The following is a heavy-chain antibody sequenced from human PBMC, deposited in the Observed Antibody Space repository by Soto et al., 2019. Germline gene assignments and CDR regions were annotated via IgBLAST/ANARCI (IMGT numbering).Heavy chain of an antibody. D-gene: IGHD3-22*01. J-gene: IGHJ4*02. CDR2: INPSGGST. Sequence: GASVKVSCKASGYTFTSYYMHWVRQAPGQGLEWMGIINPSGGSTSYAQKFQGRVTMTRDTSTSTVYMELSSLRSEDTAVYYCARDLSGLYYYDSCGYDVSVSNYWGQGTLVTVSS. V-gene: IGHV1-46*01. CDR3: ARDLSGLYYYDSCGYDVSVSNY. CDR1: GYTFTSYY.